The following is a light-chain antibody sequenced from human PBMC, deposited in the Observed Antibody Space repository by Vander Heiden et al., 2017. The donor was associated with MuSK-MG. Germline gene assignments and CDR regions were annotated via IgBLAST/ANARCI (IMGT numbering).Light chain of an antibody. Sequence: EIVLTQSPATLSLSPGERATLACRARQSGSSYLAWFQQNPGQAPRLLIHDECSGSGTDFTLTISSLEPEDFAVYYCQQRSNCPLTFGGGTKVEIK. J-gene: IGKJ4*01. CDR2: DE. CDR1: QSGSSY. V-gene: IGKV3-11*01. CDR3: QQRSNCPLT.